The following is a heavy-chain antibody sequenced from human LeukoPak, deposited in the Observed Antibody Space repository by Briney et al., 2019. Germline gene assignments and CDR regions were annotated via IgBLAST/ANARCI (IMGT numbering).Heavy chain of an antibody. D-gene: IGHD2-15*01. V-gene: IGHV4-34*01. CDR2: INHSGST. CDR1: GGSFSGYY. J-gene: IGHJ5*02. Sequence: SETLSLTCAVYGGSFSGYYWSWIRQPPGKVLEWIGEINHSGSTNYNPSLKSRVTISVDTSKNQFSLKLSSVTAADTAVYYCAGGHHSYCSGGSCYAGNWFDPWGQGTLVTVSS. CDR3: AGGHHSYCSGGSCYAGNWFDP.